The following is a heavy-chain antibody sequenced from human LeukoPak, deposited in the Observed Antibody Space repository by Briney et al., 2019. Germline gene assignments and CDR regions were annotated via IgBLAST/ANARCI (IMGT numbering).Heavy chain of an antibody. CDR2: ISSSGSTI. J-gene: IGHJ4*02. CDR3: ARAPTPARPTSYYFDY. V-gene: IGHV3-48*03. D-gene: IGHD6-6*01. Sequence: GGSLRLSCAASGFTLSSYEMNWVRQAPGKGLEWVSYISSSGSTIYYADSVKGRFTISRDNAKNSLYLQMNSLRAEDTAVYYCARAPTPARPTSYYFDYWGQGTLVTVSS. CDR1: GFTLSSYE.